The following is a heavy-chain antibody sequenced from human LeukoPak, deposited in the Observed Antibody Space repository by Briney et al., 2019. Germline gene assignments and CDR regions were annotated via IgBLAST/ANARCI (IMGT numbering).Heavy chain of an antibody. CDR3: AAQGGSGDLRY. V-gene: IGHV3-15*01. CDR1: GLTFSNTW. J-gene: IGHJ4*02. Sequence: GGSLRLSCAASGLTFSNTWMNCVRQAPGKGREWVGRIKRIIDGGTTDYAAPVKGRFTVSRDDSINTLYLQMSSLKTEDTAVYYCAAQGGSGDLRYWGQGTLVTVSS. CDR2: IKRIIDGGTT. D-gene: IGHD4-17*01.